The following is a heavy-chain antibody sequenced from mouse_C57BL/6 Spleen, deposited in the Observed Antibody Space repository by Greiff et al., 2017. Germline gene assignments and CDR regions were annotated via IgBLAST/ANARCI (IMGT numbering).Heavy chain of an antibody. J-gene: IGHJ1*03. Sequence: EVQRVESGGGLVQPKGSLKLSCAASGFSFNTYAMNWVRQAPGKGLEWVARIRSKSNNYATYYADSVKDRFTISRDDSESMLYLQMNNLKTEDTAMYYCGRQGDYDDWYFDVWGTGTTVTVSS. V-gene: IGHV10-1*01. CDR1: GFSFNTYA. D-gene: IGHD2-4*01. CDR2: IRSKSNNYAT. CDR3: GRQGDYDDWYFDV.